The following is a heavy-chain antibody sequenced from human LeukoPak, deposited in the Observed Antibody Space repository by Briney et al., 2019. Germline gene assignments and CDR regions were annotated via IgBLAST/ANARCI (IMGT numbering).Heavy chain of an antibody. Sequence: PSETLSLTFTVSGGSISSGGYYWSWIRQHPGKGLEWIGYIYYSGSTYYNPSLKSRVTISVDTSKNQFSLKLSSVAAADTAVYYCARGRYCSADICSGGDAFDIWGQGTMVSVSS. V-gene: IGHV4-31*03. D-gene: IGHD2-15*01. CDR1: GGSISSGGYY. CDR2: IYYSGST. CDR3: ARGRYCSADICSGGDAFDI. J-gene: IGHJ3*02.